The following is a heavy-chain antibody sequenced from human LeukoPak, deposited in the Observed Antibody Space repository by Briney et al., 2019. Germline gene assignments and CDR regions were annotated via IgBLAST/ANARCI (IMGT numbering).Heavy chain of an antibody. CDR2: ISNGGSI. J-gene: IGHJ4*02. CDR3: ARDFSYGSGFDY. Sequence: GGSLRLSCAASGFSISSYALHWVRQAPGKGLQYVSGISNGGSIDYANSVKGRFTISRDNSRNTLYLQMGSLRPEDMAVYYCARDFSYGSGFDYWGQGILVTVSS. V-gene: IGHV3-64*01. CDR1: GFSISSYA. D-gene: IGHD5-18*01.